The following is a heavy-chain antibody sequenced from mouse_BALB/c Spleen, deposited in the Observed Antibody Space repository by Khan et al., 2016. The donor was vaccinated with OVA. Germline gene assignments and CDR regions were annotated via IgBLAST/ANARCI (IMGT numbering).Heavy chain of an antibody. Sequence: QIQLMESGPGLVQPSQSLSITCTVSGFSLTSYGVHWVRQSPGKGLEWLGVIWSGRTTDSYAAFITRLCISTDNSTIKVFFKMISQQTNDPAISYSDRNRDYVHWYFDVWGAGTTVTVSS. CDR1: GFSLTSYG. CDR2: IWSGRTT. CDR3: DRNRDYVHWYFDV. J-gene: IGHJ1*01. D-gene: IGHD2-13*01. V-gene: IGHV2-2*02.